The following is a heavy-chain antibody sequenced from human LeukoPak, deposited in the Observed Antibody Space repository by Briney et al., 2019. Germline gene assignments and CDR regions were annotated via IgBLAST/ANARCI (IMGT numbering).Heavy chain of an antibody. J-gene: IGHJ4*02. CDR2: INHSGST. Sequence: PSETLSLTCAVYGGSFSGYSWSWIRQTPGKGREWIGEINHSGSTNYNPSLKSRVTISVDTSKNQFSLKLSSMAAADTSVYYCARGWLRSSVDFWGQGTLVTVSS. CDR3: ARGWLRSSVDF. CDR1: GGSFSGYS. V-gene: IGHV4-34*01. D-gene: IGHD5-12*01.